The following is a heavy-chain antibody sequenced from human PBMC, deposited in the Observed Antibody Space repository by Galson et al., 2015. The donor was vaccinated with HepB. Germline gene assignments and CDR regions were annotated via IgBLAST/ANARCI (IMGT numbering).Heavy chain of an antibody. D-gene: IGHD3-22*01. CDR1: GFTFSSYS. CDR3: AKDYDYDRSAYSH. V-gene: IGHV3-48*01. CDR2: ISGRSSAI. J-gene: IGHJ4*02. Sequence: SLRLSCAASGFTFSSYSMNWVRQAPGKGLEWVAYISGRSSAIYYADSVKGRFTISRDNSKNTLYLQMNSLRAEDTAVYYCAKDYDYDRSAYSHWGQGTLVTVSS.